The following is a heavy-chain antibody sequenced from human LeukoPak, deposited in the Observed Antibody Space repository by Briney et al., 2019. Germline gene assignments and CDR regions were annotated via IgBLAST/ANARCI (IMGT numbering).Heavy chain of an antibody. Sequence: PSETLSLTCTVSGYSISSGYYWGWIRQPPGKGLEWIGSIYHSGSTYYNPSLKSRVTISVDTSKNQFSLKLSSVTAADTAVYYCARDGMVRGVRWFDPWGQGTLVTVSS. J-gene: IGHJ5*02. D-gene: IGHD3-10*01. CDR1: GYSISSGYY. CDR2: IYHSGST. V-gene: IGHV4-38-2*02. CDR3: ARDGMVRGVRWFDP.